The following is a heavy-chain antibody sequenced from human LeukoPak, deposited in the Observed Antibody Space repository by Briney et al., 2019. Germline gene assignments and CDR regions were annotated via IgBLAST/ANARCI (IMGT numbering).Heavy chain of an antibody. CDR3: AKYTYCGGDCSKYYYYYYGMDV. V-gene: IGHV3-23*01. D-gene: IGHD2-21*02. Sequence: GGSLRLSCAASGFTFSSYAMSWVRQAPGKGLEWVSAISGSGGSTYYADSVKGRFTISRDNSKNTLYLQMNSLRAEDTAVYYCAKYTYCGGDCSKYYYYYYGMDVWGQGTTVTVSS. CDR1: GFTFSSYA. CDR2: ISGSGGST. J-gene: IGHJ6*02.